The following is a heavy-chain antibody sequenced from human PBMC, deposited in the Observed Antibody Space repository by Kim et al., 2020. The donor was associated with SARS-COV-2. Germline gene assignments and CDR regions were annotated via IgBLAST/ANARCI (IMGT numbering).Heavy chain of an antibody. V-gene: IGHV3-30*04. J-gene: IGHJ6*02. CDR1: GFTFSSYA. D-gene: IGHD6-13*01. CDR3: ARDLVAAAGNGFYYYYYGMDV. CDR2: ISYDGSNK. Sequence: GGSLRLSCAASGFTFSSYAMHWVRQAPGKGLEWVAVISYDGSNKYYADSVKGRFTISRDNSKNTLYLQMNSLRAEDTAVYYCARDLVAAAGNGFYYYYYGMDVWGQGTTVTVSS.